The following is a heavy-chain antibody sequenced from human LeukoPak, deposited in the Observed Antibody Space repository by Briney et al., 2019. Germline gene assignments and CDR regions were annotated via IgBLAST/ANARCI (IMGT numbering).Heavy chain of an antibody. CDR2: IYSGGST. V-gene: IGHV3-53*01. CDR3: ARDVPFDY. CDR1: GFTHSSNY. Sequence: GGSLRLSCAASGFTHSSNYMSLVRQAPGKGLEWVSVIYSGGSTYYADSVKGRFTISRDNSKNTLYLQMNSLRAEDTAVYYCARDVPFDYWGQGTLVTVSS. J-gene: IGHJ4*02.